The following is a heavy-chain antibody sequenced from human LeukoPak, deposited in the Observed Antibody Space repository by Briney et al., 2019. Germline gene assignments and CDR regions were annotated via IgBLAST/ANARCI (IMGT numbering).Heavy chain of an antibody. D-gene: IGHD3-10*01. CDR1: GFTFSNYW. CDR2: INPAGNYA. J-gene: IGHJ4*02. Sequence: GGSLRLSCAASGFTFSNYWIHWVRQAPGKGLVWVSRINPAGNYANYADSVKGRFTISRDNSKNTLYLQMNSLRAEDTAVYYCAKDRSITMVVDYWGQGTLVTVSS. V-gene: IGHV3-74*01. CDR3: AKDRSITMVVDY.